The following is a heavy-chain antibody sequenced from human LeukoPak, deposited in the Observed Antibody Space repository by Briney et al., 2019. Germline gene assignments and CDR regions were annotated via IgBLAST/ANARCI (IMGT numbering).Heavy chain of an antibody. CDR1: GGSINNYY. D-gene: IGHD3-10*01. CDR2: IYYSGST. V-gene: IGHV4-59*01. Sequence: SETLSLTCTVSGGSINNYYWSWIRQPPGKGLEWIGYIYYSGSTNYNPSLKSRVTISVDTSKNQYSLKLNSVTAADTAVYYCARDRITMVRGALRYYGMDVWGQGTTVTVSS. J-gene: IGHJ6*02. CDR3: ARDRITMVRGALRYYGMDV.